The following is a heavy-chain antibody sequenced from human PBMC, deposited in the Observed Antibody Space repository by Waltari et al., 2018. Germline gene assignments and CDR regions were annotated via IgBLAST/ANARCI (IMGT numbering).Heavy chain of an antibody. CDR2: RDTRGGT. J-gene: IGHJ4*02. V-gene: IGHV4-4*07. CDR3: AREAHSSSLYGWVDY. D-gene: IGHD6-13*01. Sequence: QVQLQESGPGLVKPSETLSLTCTVSGGSISRYYWSWHRQPAGKGREWIGRRDTRGGTNYNPSLKGRVTMSVDTSKNQCSLKLSAVSAADTAVYYCAREAHSSSLYGWVDYWGQGTLVTVSS. CDR1: GGSISRYY.